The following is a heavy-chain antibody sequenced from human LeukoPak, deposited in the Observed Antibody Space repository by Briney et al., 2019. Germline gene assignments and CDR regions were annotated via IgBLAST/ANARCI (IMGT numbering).Heavy chain of an antibody. D-gene: IGHD2-2*01. J-gene: IGHJ4*02. Sequence: PGGSLRLSCAASGFTFSSYGMSWVRQAPGKGLEWVSAISGSGGSTYCADSVRGRFTISRDNSKNTLYLQMNSLRAEDTAVYYCAKDRADIVVVPDAILDYWGQGTLVTVSS. CDR1: GFTFSSYG. CDR2: ISGSGGST. CDR3: AKDRADIVVVPDAILDY. V-gene: IGHV3-23*01.